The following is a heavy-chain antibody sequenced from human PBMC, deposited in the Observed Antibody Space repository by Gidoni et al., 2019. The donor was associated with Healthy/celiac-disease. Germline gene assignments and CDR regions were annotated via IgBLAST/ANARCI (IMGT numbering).Heavy chain of an antibody. CDR3: ARVQPVDSLGGVDY. D-gene: IGHD1-26*01. J-gene: IGHJ4*02. V-gene: IGHV3-21*01. CDR2: ISSRSSYI. CDR1: GFTFSSYS. Sequence: EVQLVESGGGRVKPGGSLRLSGAASGFTFSSYSMNWVRQAPGKGLEWVSSISSRSSYIYYADSVKGRFTISRDNAKNSLYLQMNSLRAEDTAVYYCARVQPVDSLGGVDYWGQGTLVTVSS.